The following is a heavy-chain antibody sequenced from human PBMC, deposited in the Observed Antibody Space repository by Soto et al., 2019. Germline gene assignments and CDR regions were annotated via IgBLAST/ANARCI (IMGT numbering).Heavy chain of an antibody. CDR1: GGSISSGGYY. Sequence: QVQLQESGPGLVKPSQTLSLTCTVSGGSISSGGYYWSWIRQHPGKVLEWIGYIYYSGSTYYNPSVKSRVTTSVDTSKNQFSLKLSSVTAADTAVYYCARALITMVRGVNWFDPWGQGTLVTVSS. CDR3: ARALITMVRGVNWFDP. V-gene: IGHV4-31*03. J-gene: IGHJ5*02. CDR2: IYYSGST. D-gene: IGHD3-10*01.